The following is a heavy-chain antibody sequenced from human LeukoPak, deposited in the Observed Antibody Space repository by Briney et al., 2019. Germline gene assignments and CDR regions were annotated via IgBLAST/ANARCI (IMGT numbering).Heavy chain of an antibody. CDR3: ARALHDSSVPTFDP. CDR1: GDSVSSHLAT. CDR2: TYYRSKWYN. Sequence: SQTLSLTCAISGDSVSSHLATWNWIRQSPSRGLEWLGRTYYRSKWYNDYAVSVKSRITINPDTSRNQFSLQLKSVTPEDTALYYCARALHDSSVPTFDPWGQETLVTVST. V-gene: IGHV6-1*01. J-gene: IGHJ5*02. D-gene: IGHD5/OR15-5a*01.